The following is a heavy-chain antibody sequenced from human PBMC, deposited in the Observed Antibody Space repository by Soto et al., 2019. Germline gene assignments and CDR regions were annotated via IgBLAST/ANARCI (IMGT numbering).Heavy chain of an antibody. D-gene: IGHD2-15*01. Sequence: GGSLRLSCAASGFTFSSYAMSWVRQAPGKGLEWVSAISGSGGSTYYADSVKGRFTISRDNSKNTLYLQMNSLRAEATAVYYCAKDTGGEGYCSGGSCYPGYYFDYWGQGTLVTVSS. J-gene: IGHJ4*02. CDR3: AKDTGGEGYCSGGSCYPGYYFDY. CDR1: GFTFSSYA. CDR2: ISGSGGST. V-gene: IGHV3-23*01.